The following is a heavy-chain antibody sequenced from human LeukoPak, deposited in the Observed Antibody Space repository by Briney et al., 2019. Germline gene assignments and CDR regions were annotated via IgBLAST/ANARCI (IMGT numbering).Heavy chain of an antibody. CDR2: ISAYNGNT. J-gene: IGHJ4*02. V-gene: IGHV1-18*01. CDR1: GYTFTSYG. D-gene: IGHD3-3*01. CDR3: ARERRYDFWSGYFYFDY. Sequence: GASVKVSCKASGYTFTSYGISWVQQAPGQGLEWMGWISAYNGNTNYAQKLQGRVTMTTDTSTSTAYMELRSLRSDDTAVYYCARERRYDFWSGYFYFDYWGQGTLVTVSS.